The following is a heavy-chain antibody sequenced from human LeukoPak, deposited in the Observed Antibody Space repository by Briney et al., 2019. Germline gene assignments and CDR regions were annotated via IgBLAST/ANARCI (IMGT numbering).Heavy chain of an antibody. D-gene: IGHD6-13*01. CDR3: ARELSTGLYSSSWYPNPVDI. CDR2: ISYDGSNK. J-gene: IGHJ3*02. V-gene: IGHV3-30*04. Sequence: GGSLRLSCAASGFTFSSYAMHWVRQAPGKGLEWVAVISYDGSNKYYADSVKGRFTISRDNSKNTLYLQMNSLRAEDTAVYYCARELSTGLYSSSWYPNPVDIWGQGTMVTVSS. CDR1: GFTFSSYA.